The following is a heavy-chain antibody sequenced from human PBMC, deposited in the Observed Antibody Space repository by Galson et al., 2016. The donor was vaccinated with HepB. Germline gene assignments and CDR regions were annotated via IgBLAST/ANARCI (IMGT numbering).Heavy chain of an antibody. CDR3: ARYGDAVADYRYHETFNI. CDR1: GYSFSNHW. J-gene: IGHJ3*02. D-gene: IGHD6-19*01. CDR2: IYPGESDS. Sequence: QSGAEVKKPGESLRISCKGSGYSFSNHWIGWVRQMPGKGLEWVGIIYPGESDSRYSPSFQGHVTISADKSISTAYLQWTSLVASDTAIYYCARYGDAVADYRYHETFNIWGQGTMVTVSS. V-gene: IGHV5-51*01.